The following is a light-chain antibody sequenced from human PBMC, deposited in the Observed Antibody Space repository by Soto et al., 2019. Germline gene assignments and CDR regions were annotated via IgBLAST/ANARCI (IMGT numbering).Light chain of an antibody. V-gene: IGKV3-20*01. CDR3: QQYVTSAIT. CDR2: GAS. Sequence: EIVLTQSPGTLSFSPWERATLSCRASQSVSSRLAWYQQKPGQAPRLLISGASSRATGIPDRFSGSGSGTDFTLTISRLEPEDFALYYCQQYVTSAITFGQGTRLEI. J-gene: IGKJ5*01. CDR1: QSVSSR.